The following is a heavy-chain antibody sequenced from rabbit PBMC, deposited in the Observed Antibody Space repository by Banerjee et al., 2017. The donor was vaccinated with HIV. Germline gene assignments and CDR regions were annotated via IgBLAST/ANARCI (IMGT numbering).Heavy chain of an antibody. J-gene: IGHJ4*01. Sequence: QSLEESGGGLVQPEGSLTLTCTASGFTFSSYYMCWVRQAPGKGLEWIGCIYSGVSGNAYYASWAKGRFTISKTSSTTVTLQMTSLTAADTATYFCARDLWINLWGQGTLVTVS. D-gene: IGHD6-1*01. CDR2: IYSGVSGNA. CDR3: ARDLWINL. CDR1: GFTFSSYY. V-gene: IGHV1S40*01.